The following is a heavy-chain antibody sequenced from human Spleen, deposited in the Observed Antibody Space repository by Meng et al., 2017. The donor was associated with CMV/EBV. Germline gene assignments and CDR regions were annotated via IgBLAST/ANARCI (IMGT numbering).Heavy chain of an antibody. CDR1: GFTFSSYT. J-gene: IGHJ6*02. CDR3: ARRWDEGGFYCYYYGMDV. D-gene: IGHD1-26*01. Sequence: GESLKISCAASGFTFSSYTMNWVRQAPGKGLEWVSSISSTSGYMSHADSVKGRFTISRDNAKNSLYLQMNSLRAEDTAVYFCARRWDEGGFYCYYYGMDVWGQGTTVTVSS. V-gene: IGHV3-21*01. CDR2: ISSTSGYM.